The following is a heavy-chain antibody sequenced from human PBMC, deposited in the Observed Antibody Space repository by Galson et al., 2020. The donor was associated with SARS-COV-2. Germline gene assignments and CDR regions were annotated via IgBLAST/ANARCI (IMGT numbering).Heavy chain of an antibody. V-gene: IGHV3-33*06. CDR1: GFTFSNYG. J-gene: IGHJ6*02. D-gene: IGHD3-16*02. CDR3: AKDRYHKFYGMDV. CDR2: IYYDGTNK. Sequence: GGSLRLSCVASGFTFSNYGMHWVRQAPGKGLEWVALIYYDGTNKYYIDSVKGRFTISRDNSKNTLYLQMSSLRAEDTAVYYCAKDRYHKFYGMDVWGQGTTVTVTS.